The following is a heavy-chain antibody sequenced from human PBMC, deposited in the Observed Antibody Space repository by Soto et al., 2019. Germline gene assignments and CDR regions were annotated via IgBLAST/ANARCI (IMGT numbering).Heavy chain of an antibody. CDR1: GFTFSYYG. D-gene: IGHD5-18*01. Sequence: PGGSLRLSCAASGFTFSYYGMHWVRQAPGKGLEWVAVISYDGSNKYYADSVKGRFTISRDNSKNTLYLQMNSLRAEDTAVYYCAKDSQCGDSYGALAYYFYYWGKGTLVTVSS. J-gene: IGHJ4*02. V-gene: IGHV3-30*18. CDR3: AKDSQCGDSYGALAYYFYY. CDR2: ISYDGSNK.